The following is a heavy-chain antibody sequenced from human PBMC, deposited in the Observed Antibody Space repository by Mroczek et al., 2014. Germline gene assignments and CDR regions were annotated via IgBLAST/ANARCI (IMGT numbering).Heavy chain of an antibody. CDR2: IYYSGST. Sequence: QVQLVESGPGLVKPSETLSLTCTVSGGSISSSSYYWGWIRQPPGKGLEWIGSIYYSGSTYYNPSLKSRVTISVDTSKNQFSLKLSSVTAADTAVYYCARHKSRYDSSGYSGSFDYWGQGTLVTVSS. CDR3: ARHKSRYDSSGYSGSFDY. V-gene: IGHV4-39*01. CDR1: GGSISSSSYY. J-gene: IGHJ4*02. D-gene: IGHD3-22*01.